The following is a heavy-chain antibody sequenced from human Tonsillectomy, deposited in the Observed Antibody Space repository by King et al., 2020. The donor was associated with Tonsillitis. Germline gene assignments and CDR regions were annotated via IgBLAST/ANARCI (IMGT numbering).Heavy chain of an antibody. CDR1: SGSISSGGYY. CDR2: IYYSGST. J-gene: IGHJ4*02. CDR3: ARDRYGDYADY. Sequence: QLQESGPGLVKPSQTLSLTCTVSSGSISSGGYYWSWIRQHPGKGLEWIGYIYYSGSTSYNPSLKSRVTISVDTSKNQFSLKLSSATAADTAVYFCARDRYGDYADYWGQGTLVTVSS. V-gene: IGHV4-31*03. D-gene: IGHD4-17*01.